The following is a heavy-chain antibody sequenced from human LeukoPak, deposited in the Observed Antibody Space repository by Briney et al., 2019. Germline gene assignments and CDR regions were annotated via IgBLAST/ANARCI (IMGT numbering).Heavy chain of an antibody. Sequence: SETLSLTCTVSGGSISSYYWSWIRQPPGKGLEWIGYIYYSGSTNYNPSLKSRVTISVDTSKNQFSLSLSSVTAADTAVYYCARDRKVDSYYYYAMDVWGQGTTVTVSS. J-gene: IGHJ6*02. CDR3: ARDRKVDSYYYYAMDV. V-gene: IGHV4-59*01. CDR2: IYYSGST. D-gene: IGHD3/OR15-3a*01. CDR1: GGSISSYY.